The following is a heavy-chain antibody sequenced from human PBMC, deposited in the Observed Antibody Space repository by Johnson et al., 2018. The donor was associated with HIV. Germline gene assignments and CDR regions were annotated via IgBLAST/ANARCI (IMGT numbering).Heavy chain of an antibody. V-gene: IGHV3-7*03. J-gene: IGHJ3*02. D-gene: IGHD1-7*01. Sequence: MQLVESGGGVVQPGRSLRLSYAASGFTFSSYALHWVRQAPGKGLAWVANIKEDGSETYYVDSVKGRFTISRDNAKNSLYLQMNSLRAEDTAVYYCARERSGTIAFDIWGQGTMVTVSS. CDR1: GFTFSSYA. CDR2: IKEDGSET. CDR3: ARERSGTIAFDI.